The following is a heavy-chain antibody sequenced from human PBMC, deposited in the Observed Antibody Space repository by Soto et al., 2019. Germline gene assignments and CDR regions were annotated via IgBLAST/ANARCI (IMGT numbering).Heavy chain of an antibody. D-gene: IGHD3-3*01. J-gene: IGHJ4*02. CDR2: ISYDGSNK. CDR3: AKDGTIFGVVIIRGDFDY. CDR1: GFTFSSYG. Sequence: QVQLVESGGGVVQPGRSLRLSCAASGFTFSSYGMHWVRQAPGKGLEWVAGISYDGSNKYYADSVKGRFTISRDNSKNTLYLQMNSLRAEDTAVYYCAKDGTIFGVVIIRGDFDYWGQGTLVTVSS. V-gene: IGHV3-30*18.